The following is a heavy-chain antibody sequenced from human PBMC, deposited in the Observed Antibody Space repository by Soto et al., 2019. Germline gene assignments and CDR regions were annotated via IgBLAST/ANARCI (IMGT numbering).Heavy chain of an antibody. CDR2: IIPIFGTP. J-gene: IGHJ4*02. Sequence: SVKVSCKASGGTFSSYAFSWVRQAPGQGLEWMGGIIPIFGTPNYAQKFQGRVTITADESTSTAYMELSRLRSGDTAVYYCAREPATAKPEGVDFWGQGTLVTVSS. V-gene: IGHV1-69*13. D-gene: IGHD1-1*01. CDR3: AREPATAKPEGVDF. CDR1: GGTFSSYA.